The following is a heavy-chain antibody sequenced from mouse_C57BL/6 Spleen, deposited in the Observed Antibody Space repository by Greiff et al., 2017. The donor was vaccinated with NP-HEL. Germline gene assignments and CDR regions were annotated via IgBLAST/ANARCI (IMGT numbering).Heavy chain of an antibody. CDR1: GYTFTSYW. Sequence: QVQLKQPGAELVRPGTSVKLSCKASGYTFTSYWMHWVKQRPGQGLEWIGVIDPSDSYTNYNQKFKGKATLTVDTSSSTAYMQLSSLTSEDSAVYYCARSNDGYSYYAMDYWGQGTSVTVSS. CDR2: IDPSDSYT. V-gene: IGHV1-59*01. CDR3: ARSNDGYSYYAMDY. D-gene: IGHD2-3*01. J-gene: IGHJ4*01.